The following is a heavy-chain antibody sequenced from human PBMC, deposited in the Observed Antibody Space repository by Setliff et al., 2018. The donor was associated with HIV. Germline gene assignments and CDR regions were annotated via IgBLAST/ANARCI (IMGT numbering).Heavy chain of an antibody. CDR3: PRSLVPSGYYYGRHAFDI. Sequence: LSLTCSVSGASIRGHYWSWIRQSPGKGLEWIGNIYYSGNTNYNPSFKSRVTISVDTSKNQFSLRVNSVTAADTAVYYCPRSLVPSGYYYGRHAFDIWGQGTKVTVSS. D-gene: IGHD3-22*01. V-gene: IGHV4-59*08. CDR1: GASIRGHY. CDR2: IYYSGNT. J-gene: IGHJ3*02.